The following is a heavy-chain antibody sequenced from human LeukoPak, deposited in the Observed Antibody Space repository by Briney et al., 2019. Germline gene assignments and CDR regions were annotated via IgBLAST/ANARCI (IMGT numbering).Heavy chain of an antibody. CDR2: ISSSSSYI. J-gene: IGHJ6*03. CDR1: GFTFSSYS. CDR3: ARDPRYCSSTSCKYYYYYYTDV. Sequence: PGGSLRLSCAPSGFTFSSYSMNWVRQAPGKGLEWVSSISSSSSYIYYADSVKGRFTIARDNAKNSLYLQMNSLRAEDTAVYYCARDPRYCSSTSCKYYYYYYTDVWGKGTTVTVSS. V-gene: IGHV3-21*01. D-gene: IGHD2-2*01.